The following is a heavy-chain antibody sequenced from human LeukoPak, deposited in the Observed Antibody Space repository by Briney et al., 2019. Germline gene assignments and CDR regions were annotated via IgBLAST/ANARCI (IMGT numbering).Heavy chain of an antibody. CDR1: GGTFSSYA. CDR2: IIPILGIA. D-gene: IGHD3-22*01. CDR3: ARDIRYYDSSGCFDY. J-gene: IGHJ4*02. Sequence: SVKVSCKASGGTFSSYAISWVRQAPGQGLEWMGRIIPILGIANYAQKFQGRVTITADKSTSTAYMELSSLRSEDTAVYYCARDIRYYDSSGCFDYWGQGTLVTVSS. V-gene: IGHV1-69*04.